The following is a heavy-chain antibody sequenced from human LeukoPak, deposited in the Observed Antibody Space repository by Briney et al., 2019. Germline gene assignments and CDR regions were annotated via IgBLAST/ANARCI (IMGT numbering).Heavy chain of an antibody. J-gene: IGHJ4*02. V-gene: IGHV1-8*01. CDR2: MNPNSGNT. D-gene: IGHD3-16*02. Sequence: ASVKVSCKASGYTFTSYDINWVRQATGQGLEWMGWMNPNSGNTGYAQKFQGRVTMTRNTSISTAYMELSRLRSDDTAVYYCARVMITFGGVIVIPFDYWGQGTLVTVSS. CDR1: GYTFTSYD. CDR3: ARVMITFGGVIVIPFDY.